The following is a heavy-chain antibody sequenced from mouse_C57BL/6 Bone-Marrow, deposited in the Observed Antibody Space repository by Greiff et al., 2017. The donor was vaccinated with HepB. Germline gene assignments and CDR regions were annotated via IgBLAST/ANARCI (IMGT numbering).Heavy chain of an antibody. CDR2: IRRKSSNYAT. V-gene: IGHV10-3*01. Sequence: EVKLMESGGGLVQPKGSLKLSCAASGFTFNTYAMHWVRQAPGKGLEWVARIRRKSSNYATYYADSVKDRFTISRDDSQSMLYLQMNNLKTEDTAMYYCVAVVDWYFDVWGTGTTVTVSS. CDR3: VAVVDWYFDV. CDR1: GFTFNTYA. D-gene: IGHD1-1*01. J-gene: IGHJ1*03.